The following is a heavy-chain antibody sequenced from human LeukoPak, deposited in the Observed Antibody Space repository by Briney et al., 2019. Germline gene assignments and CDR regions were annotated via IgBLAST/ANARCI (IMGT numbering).Heavy chain of an antibody. CDR3: ARAVRPYYYYMDV. J-gene: IGHJ6*03. CDR1: GGSISSYY. CDR2: IYYSGST. Sequence: SETLSLTCTASGGSISSYYWSWIRQPPGKGLEWIGYIYYSGSTNYNPSLKSRVTISVDTSKNQFSLKLSSVTAADTAVYYCARAVRPYYYYMDVWGKGTTVTVSS. V-gene: IGHV4-59*01. D-gene: IGHD6-6*01.